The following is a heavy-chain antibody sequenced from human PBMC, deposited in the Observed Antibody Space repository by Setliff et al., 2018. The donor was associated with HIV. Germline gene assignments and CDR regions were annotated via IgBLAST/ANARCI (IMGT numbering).Heavy chain of an antibody. CDR1: GASTNAYF. D-gene: IGHD6-19*01. CDR2: IYTSGIT. V-gene: IGHV4-4*07. CDR3: AREPSPSQWQPLYFDV. Sequence: PSETLSLTCNVSGASTNAYFLSWVRHPAGKGLEWIGHIYTSGITNHNPSLKSRVTMSLDTSKEQFSLRLRSVTAADTAIYYCAREPSPSQWQPLYFDVWGQGTLVTVAS. J-gene: IGHJ4*02.